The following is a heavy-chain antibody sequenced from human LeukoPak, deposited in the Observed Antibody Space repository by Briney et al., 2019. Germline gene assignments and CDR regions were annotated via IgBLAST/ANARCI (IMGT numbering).Heavy chain of an antibody. CDR1: GYTFTGYY. CDR3: ARVNNYDFWSGYGY. V-gene: IGHV1-2*02. D-gene: IGHD3-3*01. J-gene: IGHJ4*02. CDR2: INPNSGGT. Sequence: ASVKVSCKASGYTFTGYYMHWVRQAPGQGLEWMGWINPNSGGTNYAQKFQGRDTMTRDTSISTAYMELSRLRSDDTAVYYCARVNNYDFWSGYGYWGQGTLVTVSS.